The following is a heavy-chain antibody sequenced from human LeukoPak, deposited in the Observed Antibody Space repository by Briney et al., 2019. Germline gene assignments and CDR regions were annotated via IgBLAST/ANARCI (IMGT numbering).Heavy chain of an antibody. V-gene: IGHV3-74*01. CDR1: GFTLSSYW. CDR3: ARKPLSGGYGGTIDY. D-gene: IGHD5-12*01. Sequence: GGSLRLSCATSGFTLSSYWMHWVRQVPGKGLEWLSRINNDGISTSYADSVKGRFTISRDNAKNTLYLQMNSLRAEDTAIYYCARKPLSGGYGGTIDYWGQGTLVTVSS. CDR2: INNDGIST. J-gene: IGHJ4*02.